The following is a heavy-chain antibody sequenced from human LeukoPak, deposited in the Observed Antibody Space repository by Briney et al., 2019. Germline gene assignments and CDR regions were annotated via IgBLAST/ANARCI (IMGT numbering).Heavy chain of an antibody. Sequence: ASVKVSCKTSGFTFTGYYIHWVRQAPAQGLEWMGWINLNSGGTSYAQTFQGRVTMTRDTSITTAYVELSRLGSDDTAVYYCARDQATVTTLYFDYWGQGTLVTVPS. D-gene: IGHD4-17*01. CDR1: GFTFTGYY. V-gene: IGHV1-2*02. CDR3: ARDQATVTTLYFDY. CDR2: INLNSGGT. J-gene: IGHJ4*02.